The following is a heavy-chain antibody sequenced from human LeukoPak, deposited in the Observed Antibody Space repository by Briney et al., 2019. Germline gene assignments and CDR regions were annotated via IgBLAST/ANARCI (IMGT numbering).Heavy chain of an antibody. CDR3: ARVGQYYYDSSGLDAFDI. Sequence: PGGSLRLSCAASGFTFSSYSMSWVRQAPGKGLEWVSSISSSSSYIYYADSVKGRFTISRDNAKNSLYLQMNSLRAEDTAVYYCARVGQYYYDSSGLDAFDIWGQGTMVTVSS. CDR1: GFTFSSYS. J-gene: IGHJ3*02. CDR2: ISSSSSYI. D-gene: IGHD3-22*01. V-gene: IGHV3-21*01.